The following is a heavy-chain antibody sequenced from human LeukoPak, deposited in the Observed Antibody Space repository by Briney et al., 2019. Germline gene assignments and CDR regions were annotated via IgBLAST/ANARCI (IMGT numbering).Heavy chain of an antibody. CDR1: GFTFNSYA. CDR2: IASGRSP. V-gene: IGHV3-23*05. J-gene: IGHJ4*02. D-gene: IGHD2-15*01. CDR3: ARQLGYCSAGTCYFDS. Sequence: GGSLRLSCAASGFTFNSYAMAWVRQAPGKGLEWVSSIASGRSPSYADSLEGRLTMSTDNAKNTLYLRMDNLRAEDTAIYYCARQLGYCSAGTCYFDSWGQGTQVAVSS.